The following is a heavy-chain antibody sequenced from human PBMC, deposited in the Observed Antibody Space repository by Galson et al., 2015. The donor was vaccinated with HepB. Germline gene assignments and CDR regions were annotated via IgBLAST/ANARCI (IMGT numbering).Heavy chain of an antibody. CDR1: GYTFTNFG. V-gene: IGHV1-18*01. CDR3: ARVPVAIDWYFDL. CDR2: IAPYNGNT. D-gene: IGHD2-2*02. J-gene: IGHJ2*01. Sequence: SVKVSCKASGYTFTNFGIVWVRQAPGQGLEWLGWIAPYNGNTNYTQRLQGRVTLTTDSSTSTAYMELRSLRSDDTAVYDCARVPVAIDWYFDLWGRGSLVSVSS.